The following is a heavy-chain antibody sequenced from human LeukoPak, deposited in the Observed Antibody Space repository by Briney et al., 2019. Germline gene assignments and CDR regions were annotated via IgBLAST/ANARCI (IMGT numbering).Heavy chain of an antibody. CDR1: GFTVSTYY. CDR2: LYSGGST. D-gene: IGHD3-10*01. CDR3: TRAGQWTYGFQDY. Sequence: QPGGSLRLSCAASGFTVSTYYMSWVRQAPGQGLEWVSILYSGGSTYYADSVKGRFTISKDNAKSTRYLQMNSLRAEDTAVYYCTRAGQWTYGFQDYWGQGTLVTVSS. V-gene: IGHV3-66*01. J-gene: IGHJ4*02.